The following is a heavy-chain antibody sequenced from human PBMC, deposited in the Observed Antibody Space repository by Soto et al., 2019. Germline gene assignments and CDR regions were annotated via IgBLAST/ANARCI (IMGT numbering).Heavy chain of an antibody. CDR1: GFTFTNFG. D-gene: IGHD5-18*01. Sequence: GGSLRLSCAVSGFTFTNFGMIWVRQAPGKGLEWVAVVSYDGMNNYYVDSVKGRFTISRDDSKNTLYLQMNSLRVEDTAVYYCAKADTAMATYYGIDVWGQGTTVTVSS. CDR2: VSYDGMNN. CDR3: AKADTAMATYYGIDV. J-gene: IGHJ6*02. V-gene: IGHV3-30*18.